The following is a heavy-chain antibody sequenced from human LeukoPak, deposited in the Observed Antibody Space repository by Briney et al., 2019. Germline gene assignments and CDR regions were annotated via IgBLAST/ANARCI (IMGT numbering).Heavy chain of an antibody. CDR1: GGTFSSYA. CDR2: IIPIFGTA. D-gene: IGHD2-21*01. CDR3: ARDGDFPARYYYYYMDV. V-gene: IGHV1-69*06. J-gene: IGHJ6*03. Sequence: SVKVSCKASGGTFSSYAISWVRQAPGQGLERMGGIIPIFGTANYAQKFQGRVTITADKSTSTAYMELSSLRSEDTAVYYCARDGDFPARYYYYYMDVWGKGTTVTVSS.